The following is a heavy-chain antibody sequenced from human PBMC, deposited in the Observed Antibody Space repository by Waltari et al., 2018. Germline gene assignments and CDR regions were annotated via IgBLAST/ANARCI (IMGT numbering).Heavy chain of an antibody. Sequence: QVQLVQSGAEVKKPGASVTVSCKASGYTFTSYDINWVRQAPGQGLEWMGWMNPNSGNTGYAQKFQGRVTMTRNTSISTAYMELSSLRSEDTAVYYCARGQGNPLDHNKNWFDPWGQGTLVTVSS. V-gene: IGHV1-8*01. D-gene: IGHD1-1*01. J-gene: IGHJ5*02. CDR1: GYTFTSYD. CDR3: ARGQGNPLDHNKNWFDP. CDR2: MNPNSGNT.